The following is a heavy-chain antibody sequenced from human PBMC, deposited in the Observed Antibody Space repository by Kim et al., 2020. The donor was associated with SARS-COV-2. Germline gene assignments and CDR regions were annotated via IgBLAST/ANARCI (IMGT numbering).Heavy chain of an antibody. J-gene: IGHJ4*02. CDR3: ARSKGDSSGYYDY. CDR1: GGSFSGYY. V-gene: IGHV4-34*01. CDR2: INHSGST. Sequence: SQTLSLTCAVYGGSFSGYYWSWIRQPPGKGLEWIGEINHSGSTNYNPSLKSRVTISVDTSKNQFSLKLSSVTAADTAVYYCARSKGDSSGYYDYWGQGTLVTVSS. D-gene: IGHD3-22*01.